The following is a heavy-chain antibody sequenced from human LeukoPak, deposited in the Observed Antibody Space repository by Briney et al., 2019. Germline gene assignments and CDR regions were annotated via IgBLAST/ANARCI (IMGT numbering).Heavy chain of an antibody. CDR2: IYHSGST. D-gene: IGHD6-13*01. CDR1: GGSIGSYY. V-gene: IGHV4-30-2*01. J-gene: IGHJ4*02. CDR3: ARGSSSSFDY. Sequence: ASETLSLTCTVSGGSIGSYYWSWIRQPPGKGPEWIGYIYHSGSTYYNPSLKSRVTISVDRSKNQFSLKLSSVTAADTAVYYCARGSSSSFDYWGQGTLVTVSS.